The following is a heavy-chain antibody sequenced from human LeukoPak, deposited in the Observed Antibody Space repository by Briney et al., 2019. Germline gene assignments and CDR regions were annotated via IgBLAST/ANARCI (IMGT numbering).Heavy chain of an antibody. CDR3: ATETNGRHYDY. J-gene: IGHJ4*02. CDR2: IGPTGSDR. CDR1: GLTFSTSG. Sequence: GGSLRLSCTASGLTFSTSGFSWVRQAPGKGLEWVASIGPTGSDRYHADSIKGRFTISRGNANNFLYLQMNSLRAEDTAVYYCATETNGRHYDYWGQGTLLTVSS. V-gene: IGHV3-21*06. D-gene: IGHD1-14*01.